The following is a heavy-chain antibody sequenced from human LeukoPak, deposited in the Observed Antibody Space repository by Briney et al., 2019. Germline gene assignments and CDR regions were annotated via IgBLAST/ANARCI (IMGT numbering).Heavy chain of an antibody. CDR3: MSNPRTVTTSY. CDR1: GFTLSDYY. CDR2: ISGSSTYT. Sequence: GGSLRLSCAASGFTLSDYYMSWIRQAPGKGLEWVSYISGSSTYTSYADSVKGRFTISRDNAKNSLYLQMNSLRAEDTAVYYCMSNPRTVTTSYWGQGTLVTVSS. V-gene: IGHV3-11*06. D-gene: IGHD1-7*01. J-gene: IGHJ4*02.